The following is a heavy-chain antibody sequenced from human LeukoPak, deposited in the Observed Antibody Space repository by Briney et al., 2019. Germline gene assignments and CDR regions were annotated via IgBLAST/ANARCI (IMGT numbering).Heavy chain of an antibody. J-gene: IGHJ4*02. D-gene: IGHD5-12*01. CDR3: ARGGPRRIVATTSFDY. V-gene: IGHV1-69*01. CDR2: IIPIFGTA. Sequence: SVKVSCKASGGTFSSYAISWVRQAPGQGLEWMGGIIPIFGTANYAQKFQGRVTITADESTSTAYMELSSLRSEDTAVYYWARGGPRRIVATTSFDYWGQGTLVTVSS. CDR1: GGTFSSYA.